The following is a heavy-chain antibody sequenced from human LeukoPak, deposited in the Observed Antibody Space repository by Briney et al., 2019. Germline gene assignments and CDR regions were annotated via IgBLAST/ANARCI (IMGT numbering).Heavy chain of an antibody. CDR2: TYYRSKWYN. CDR3: ASGDYYDSSGYYFDAFDI. Sequence: SQTLSLTCAISGDSLSSNNAAWNWIRQSPSRGLEWLGRTYYRSKWYNDYAVSVKSRITVNPDTSKNQFSLQLNSVTPEDTAVYYCASGDYYDSSGYYFDAFDIWGQGTMVTVSS. CDR1: GDSLSSNNAA. V-gene: IGHV6-1*01. D-gene: IGHD3-22*01. J-gene: IGHJ3*02.